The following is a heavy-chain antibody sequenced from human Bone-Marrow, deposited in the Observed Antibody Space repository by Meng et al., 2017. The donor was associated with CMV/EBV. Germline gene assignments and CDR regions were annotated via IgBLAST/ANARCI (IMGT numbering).Heavy chain of an antibody. CDR2: INGGGGNT. CDR3: AKSRGIVVAPPAKNDAFDI. V-gene: IGHV3-23*01. Sequence: GESLKISCAVSGFTFSSFAMSWVRQAPGKGLEWVSSINGGGGNTNYADSVRGRFTISRDNSRNTLYLQMNSLRAEDTAVYYCAKSRGIVVAPPAKNDAFDIWGQGTMVTVS. CDR1: GFTFSSFA. D-gene: IGHD2-2*01. J-gene: IGHJ3*02.